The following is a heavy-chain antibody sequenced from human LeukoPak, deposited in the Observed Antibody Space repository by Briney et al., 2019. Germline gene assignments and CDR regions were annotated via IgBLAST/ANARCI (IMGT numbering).Heavy chain of an antibody. J-gene: IGHJ4*02. CDR2: ISGSGGST. V-gene: IGHV3-23*01. Sequence: GGSLRLSCAASGFTFNTYAMSWVRQAPGKGLEWVSAISGSGGSTYYADSVKGRFTISRDNSKNTLYLQMNSLRAEDTAVYYCAKDPRVVAASYYFDYWGQGTLVTVSS. CDR3: AKDPRVVAASYYFDY. D-gene: IGHD2-15*01. CDR1: GFTFNTYA.